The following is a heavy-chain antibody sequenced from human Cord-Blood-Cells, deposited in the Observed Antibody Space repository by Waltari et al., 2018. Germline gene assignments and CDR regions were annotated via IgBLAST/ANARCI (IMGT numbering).Heavy chain of an antibody. CDR1: GGSFSGYY. J-gene: IGHJ4*02. Sequence: QVQLQQWGAGLSKPSETLSLTCAVYGGSFSGYYWSWIRQPPGKGLEWIGEINHSGSTNYNPSLKSRVTISVDTSKNQFSLKLSSVTAADTAVYYCARGVDNWNPLGYWGQGTLVTVSS. CDR3: ARGVDNWNPLGY. CDR2: INHSGST. V-gene: IGHV4-34*01. D-gene: IGHD1-20*01.